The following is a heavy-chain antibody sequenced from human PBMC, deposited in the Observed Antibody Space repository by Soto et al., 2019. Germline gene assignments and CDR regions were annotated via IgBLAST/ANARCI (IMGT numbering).Heavy chain of an antibody. V-gene: IGHV3-23*01. CDR1: GFTFSSYW. Sequence: GGSLRLSCAASGFTFSSYWMSWVRQAPGKGLEWVSGIIGSGGSTYYADSVKGRFTISRDKSKTTLYLQMNSLRAEDTAIYYCAKEGGYSFGHGNYYGMEVWGQGTTVTVSS. D-gene: IGHD5-18*01. CDR2: IIGSGGST. CDR3: AKEGGYSFGHGNYYGMEV. J-gene: IGHJ6*01.